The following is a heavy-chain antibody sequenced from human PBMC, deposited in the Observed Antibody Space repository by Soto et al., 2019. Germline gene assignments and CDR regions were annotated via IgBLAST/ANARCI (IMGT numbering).Heavy chain of an antibody. D-gene: IGHD6-19*01. CDR1: GYTFTSYA. V-gene: IGHV1-3*01. CDR3: ARDSSGWYGDNWFDP. J-gene: IGHJ5*02. Sequence: EASVKVSCKASGYTFTSYAMHWVRQAPGQRLEWMGWINAGNGNTKYSQKFQGRVTITRDTSASTAYMELSSLRSEDTAVYYCARDSSGWYGDNWFDPWGQGTLVTVSS. CDR2: INAGNGNT.